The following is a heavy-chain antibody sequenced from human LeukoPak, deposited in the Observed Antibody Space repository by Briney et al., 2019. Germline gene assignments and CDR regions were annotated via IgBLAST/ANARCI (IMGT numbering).Heavy chain of an antibody. D-gene: IGHD1-26*01. J-gene: IGHJ4*02. Sequence: PGGSLRLSCAASGFTFSSYSMKWVRQAPGKGLEWVSYISSSSSTIYYADSVKGRFTISRDNAKNSLYLQMNSLRAEDTAVYYCARGKSGSYRARDYWGQGTLVTVSS. V-gene: IGHV3-48*01. CDR1: GFTFSSYS. CDR3: ARGKSGSYRARDY. CDR2: ISSSSSTI.